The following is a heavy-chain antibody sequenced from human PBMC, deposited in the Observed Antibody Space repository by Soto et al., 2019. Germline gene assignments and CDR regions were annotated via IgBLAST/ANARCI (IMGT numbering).Heavy chain of an antibody. CDR1: GYTFTSYA. D-gene: IGHD3-9*01. CDR3: ARGKSSDILTGPVVDY. Sequence: ASVKVSCKASGYTFTSYAMHWVRQAPGQRLEWMGWINAGNGNTKYSQKFQGRVTITRDTSASTAYMELSSLRSEDTAVYYCARGKSSDILTGPVVDYWGQGTLVTVS. CDR2: INAGNGNT. V-gene: IGHV1-3*01. J-gene: IGHJ4*02.